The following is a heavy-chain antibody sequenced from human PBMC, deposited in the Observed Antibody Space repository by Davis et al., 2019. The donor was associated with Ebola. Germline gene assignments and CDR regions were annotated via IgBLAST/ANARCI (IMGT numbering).Heavy chain of an antibody. J-gene: IGHJ3*02. CDR1: GGSVSSTTYY. CDR2: IYYSGTT. V-gene: IGHV4-39*01. D-gene: IGHD1-26*01. CDR3: VRHPVGLSDAFDI. Sequence: GSLRLSCTVSGGSVSSTTYYWGWIRQPPGKGLEWMGSIYYSGTTYDNPSLKNRVTVSVDRSKNQFSLRLTSVTAADTAVYYCVRHPVGLSDAFDIWGQGRLVAVSS.